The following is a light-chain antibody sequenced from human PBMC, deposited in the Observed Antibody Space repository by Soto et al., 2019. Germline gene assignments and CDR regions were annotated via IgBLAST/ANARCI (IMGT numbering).Light chain of an antibody. CDR2: GAS. Sequence: VVLTQSPATLSLSPGDRATLSCRASRHVYINALGWYQQKPGRTPTLLIYGASTRATDIPDRFSATGSGTEFSLTISGVEPEDSAVYYCQQYGASPFTFGPGTRL. J-gene: IGKJ3*01. CDR3: QQYGASPFT. V-gene: IGKV3-20*01. CDR1: RHVYINA.